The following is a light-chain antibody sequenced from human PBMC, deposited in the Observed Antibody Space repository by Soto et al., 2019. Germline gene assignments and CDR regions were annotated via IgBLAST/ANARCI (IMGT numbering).Light chain of an antibody. J-gene: IGLJ3*02. V-gene: IGLV4-60*02. Sequence: QLVLTQSSSASASLGSSVKLTCTLSSGHSSYIIAWHQQQPGKAPRYLMKLEGSGSYNKGSGVPDRFSGSSSGADRYLTIXXXXFXXXXDYYCETWDSNTHTVFGGGTKLTV. CDR3: ETWDSNTHTV. CDR1: SGHSSYI. CDR2: LEGSGSY.